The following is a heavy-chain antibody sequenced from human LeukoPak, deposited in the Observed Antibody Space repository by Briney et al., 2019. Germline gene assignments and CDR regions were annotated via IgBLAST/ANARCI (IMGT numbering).Heavy chain of an antibody. CDR1: GYTFTGYY. D-gene: IGHD3-22*01. V-gene: IGHV1-2*02. Sequence: ASVKVSYKASGYTFTGYYMHWVRQAPGQGLEWMGWINPNSGGTNYAQKFQGRVTMTRDTSISTAYMELSRLRSDDTAVYYCARDADSSDSFEYWGQGTLVTVSS. CDR2: INPNSGGT. CDR3: ARDADSSDSFEY. J-gene: IGHJ4*02.